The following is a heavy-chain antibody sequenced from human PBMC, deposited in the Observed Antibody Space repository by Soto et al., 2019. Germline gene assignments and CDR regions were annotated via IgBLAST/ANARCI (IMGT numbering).Heavy chain of an antibody. CDR1: GFTFSSYW. J-gene: IGHJ3*02. Sequence: GGSLRLSCAASGFTFSSYWMSWVRQAPGKGLEWVANIKQDGSEKYYVDSVKGRFTISRDNAKNSLYLQMNSLRAEDTAVYYCARKGVVPAAHDAFDIWGQGTMVTVSS. CDR2: IKQDGSEK. D-gene: IGHD2-2*01. V-gene: IGHV3-7*01. CDR3: ARKGVVPAAHDAFDI.